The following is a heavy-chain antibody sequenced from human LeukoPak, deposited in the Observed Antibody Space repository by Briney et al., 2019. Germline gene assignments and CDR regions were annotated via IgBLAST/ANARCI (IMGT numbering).Heavy chain of an antibody. CDR2: IYYSGST. CDR3: ARRLLWFGDPRGWFDP. J-gene: IGHJ5*02. D-gene: IGHD3-10*01. V-gene: IGHV4-39*01. CDR1: GGSISSSSYY. Sequence: SETLSLTCTVSGGSISSSSYYWGWIRRPPGKGLEWIGIIYYSGSTYYNPSLKSRVTISVDTSKNQFSLKLSSVTAADTAVYYCARRLLWFGDPRGWFDPWGQGTLVTVSS.